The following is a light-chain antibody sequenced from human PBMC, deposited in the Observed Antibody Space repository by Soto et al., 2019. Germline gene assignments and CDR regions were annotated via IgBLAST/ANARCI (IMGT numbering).Light chain of an antibody. V-gene: IGKV3-20*01. CDR1: QSGAYSH. CDR3: QQYQNSPRP. CDR2: GAS. J-gene: IGKJ1*01. Sequence: VLTQTPDTLSFYLGETATLSCRASQSGAYSHLAWYQQKPGQAPRLLIYGASSRATGIPSRFSGGGSGTDFTLTISRLEPEDFAAYYCQQYQNSPRPFGQGTKVDIK.